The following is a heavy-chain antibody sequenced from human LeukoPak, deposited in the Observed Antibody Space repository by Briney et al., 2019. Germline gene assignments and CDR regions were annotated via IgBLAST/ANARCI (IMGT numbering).Heavy chain of an antibody. D-gene: IGHD3-22*01. CDR1: GFTFSSYE. V-gene: IGHV3-48*03. CDR3: ARDPLYYYDSSGYPDGDY. J-gene: IGHJ4*02. Sequence: GGSLRLSCAASGFTFSSYEMNWVRQAPGKGLEWVSYISGSGTTIYYADSVKGRFTISRDNAENSLYLQMNSLRAEDTAVYYCARDPLYYYDSSGYPDGDYWGQGTLVTVSS. CDR2: ISGSGTTI.